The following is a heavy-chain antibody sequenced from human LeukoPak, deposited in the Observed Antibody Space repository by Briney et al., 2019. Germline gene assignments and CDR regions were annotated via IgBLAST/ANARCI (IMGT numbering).Heavy chain of an antibody. CDR3: ARDLWQQMIQGYDY. Sequence: GGSLRLSCAASGFTFTTYGMHWVRQAPGKGLEWVAVIWNDGSYKHYADSVKGRFAISRDDSKNTIYLQMNSLRAEDTAVYYCARDLWQQMIQGYDYWGQGTLVTVSS. J-gene: IGHJ4*02. D-gene: IGHD6-13*01. CDR2: IWNDGSYK. V-gene: IGHV3-33*01. CDR1: GFTFTTYG.